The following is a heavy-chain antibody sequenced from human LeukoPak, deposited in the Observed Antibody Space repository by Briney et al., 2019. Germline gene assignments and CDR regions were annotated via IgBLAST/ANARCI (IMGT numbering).Heavy chain of an antibody. CDR3: ARSGRPAAPNYFDY. D-gene: IGHD2-2*01. V-gene: IGHV4-4*07. Sequence: SETLSLTCTVSGGSISSYYRSWIRQPAGKGLEWIGRIYTSGSTNYNPSLKSRATMSVDTSKNQFSLKLSSVTAADTAVYYCARSGRPAAPNYFDYWGQGTLVTVSS. CDR2: IYTSGST. J-gene: IGHJ4*02. CDR1: GGSISSYY.